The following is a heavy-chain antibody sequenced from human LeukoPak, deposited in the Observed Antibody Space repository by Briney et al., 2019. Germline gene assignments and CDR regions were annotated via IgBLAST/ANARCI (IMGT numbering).Heavy chain of an antibody. CDR1: GGSFSGYY. D-gene: IGHD6-13*01. Sequence: SETLSLTCDVYGGSFSGYYWTWIRQPPGKGLEWLGEFTHLETTNYNPSLKSRVTVSVDTSKKQFSLKLSSVTAADTAVYYCARRDSSWYIFDYWGQGTLVTVSS. V-gene: IGHV4-34*01. CDR2: FTHLETT. CDR3: ARRDSSWYIFDY. J-gene: IGHJ4*02.